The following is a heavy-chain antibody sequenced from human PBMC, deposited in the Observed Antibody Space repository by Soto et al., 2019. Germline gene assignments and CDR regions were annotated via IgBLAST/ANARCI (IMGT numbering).Heavy chain of an antibody. CDR3: ALRSMAVVPEY. CDR1: GDSISTYY. Sequence: QVQLQESGPGLLKPSETLSLTCAVSGDSISTYYCMWIRQPPGKGLESIGYLYYGRSANYNPSLKSRVPLSVDTSTNQCSLTLSSMTAADTAVYYCALRSMAVVPEYWGQGTLVTVSS. V-gene: IGHV4-59*01. D-gene: IGHD3-22*01. J-gene: IGHJ4*02. CDR2: LYYGRSA.